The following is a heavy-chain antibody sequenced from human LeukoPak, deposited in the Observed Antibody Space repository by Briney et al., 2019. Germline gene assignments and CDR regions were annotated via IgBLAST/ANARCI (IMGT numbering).Heavy chain of an antibody. CDR2: IYYSGST. V-gene: IGHV4-59*01. CDR1: GGSISSYY. D-gene: IGHD2-15*01. CDR3: ARDGGRGAVDY. J-gene: IGHJ4*02. Sequence: PSETLSLTCTVSGGSISSYYWSWIRQPPGKGLEWIGYIYYSGSTNYNPSLKSRVTIPVDTSKNQFSLQLSTVAAADTAVYYCARDGGRGAVDYWGQGTLVTVSS.